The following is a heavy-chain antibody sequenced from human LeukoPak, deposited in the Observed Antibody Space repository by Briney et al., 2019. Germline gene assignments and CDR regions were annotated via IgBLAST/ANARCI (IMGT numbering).Heavy chain of an antibody. CDR2: ISYDGSNK. J-gene: IGHJ4*02. CDR1: GFTFSSYA. V-gene: IGHV3-30*04. CDR3: ARGMVAAAPDY. D-gene: IGHD6-13*01. Sequence: GGSLRLSCAASGFTFSSYAMHWVRQAPGKGLEWVAVISYDGSNKYYADSVKGRFTISRDNSKNTLYLQMNSLRAEDTAVYYCARGMVAAAPDYWGQGTLVTVSS.